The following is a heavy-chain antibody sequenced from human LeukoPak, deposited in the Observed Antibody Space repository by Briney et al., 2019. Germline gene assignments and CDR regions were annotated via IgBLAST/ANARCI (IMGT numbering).Heavy chain of an antibody. CDR2: INPSGGDT. J-gene: IGHJ4*02. V-gene: IGHV1-46*01. Sequence: ASVKVSCKASGYSLSDHYMHWVRQAPGQGLEWLGIINPSGGDTKYAQKFQGRVTMTRNTSISTAYMELSSLRSEDTAVYYCARFRAMVRGVRLERRGYYFDYWGQGTLVTVSS. CDR1: GYSLSDHY. D-gene: IGHD3-10*01. CDR3: ARFRAMVRGVRLERRGYYFDY.